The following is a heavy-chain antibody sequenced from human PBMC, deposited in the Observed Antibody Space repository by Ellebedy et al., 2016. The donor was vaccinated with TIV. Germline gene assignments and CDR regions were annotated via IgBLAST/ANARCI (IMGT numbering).Heavy chain of an antibody. J-gene: IGHJ4*02. CDR2: IFYSGST. Sequence: MPSETLSLTCNVSGDSISTVHYYWGWLRQPPGKGPEWIGSIFYSGSTSYTPSLKSRITMSVDTSKNQFSLKLSSVTAADTAIYYCARHLRRGLADSWGQGTLVTVSS. CDR1: GDSISTVHYY. V-gene: IGHV4-39*01. D-gene: IGHD3-10*01. CDR3: ARHLRRGLADS.